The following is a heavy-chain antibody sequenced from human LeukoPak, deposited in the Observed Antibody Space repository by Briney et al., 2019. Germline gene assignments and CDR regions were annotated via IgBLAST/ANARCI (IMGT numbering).Heavy chain of an antibody. CDR1: GYTFTVYY. D-gene: IGHD3-22*01. V-gene: IGHV1-2*02. Sequence: ASVKVSCTASGYTFTVYYMHWVRHAPGQGLEWVGWINPNSGGTNYAQKLQGRVIMTRETSISTAYMELSRLRSDDTAVYYGARATLLLYFYDSSGYHNDAFVIWGRGTMVAVSS. CDR3: ARATLLLYFYDSSGYHNDAFVI. J-gene: IGHJ3*02. CDR2: INPNSGGT.